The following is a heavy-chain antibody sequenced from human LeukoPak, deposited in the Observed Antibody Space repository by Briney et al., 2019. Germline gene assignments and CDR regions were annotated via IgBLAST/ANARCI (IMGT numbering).Heavy chain of an antibody. CDR3: ARLIAVVVAASSYFDS. V-gene: IGHV3-49*04. J-gene: IGHJ4*02. CDR1: GFTFGDYA. CDR2: IRSKAYGGTT. D-gene: IGHD2-15*01. Sequence: GSLRLSCTASGFTFGDYAMSLVRQAPGKGLEWVGFIRSKAYGGTTEYAASVKGRFTISRDDSKSIAYLQMNSLKTEDTAVYFCARLIAVVVAASSYFDSWGQGTRVTVSS.